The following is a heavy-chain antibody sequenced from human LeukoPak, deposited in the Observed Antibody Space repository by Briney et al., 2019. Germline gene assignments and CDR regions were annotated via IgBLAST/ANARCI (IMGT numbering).Heavy chain of an antibody. CDR3: AKEGRSGWSDFDY. J-gene: IGHJ4*02. CDR2: ISYDGSNK. CDR1: GFIFSGYG. Sequence: GGSLRLSCAASGFIFSGYGMHWVRQAPGKGLEWVVVISYDGSNKYYADSVKGRFTISRDNSKNTLFLQINSLRAEDTAVYYCAKEGRSGWSDFDYWGQGTLVTVSS. D-gene: IGHD6-19*01. V-gene: IGHV3-30*18.